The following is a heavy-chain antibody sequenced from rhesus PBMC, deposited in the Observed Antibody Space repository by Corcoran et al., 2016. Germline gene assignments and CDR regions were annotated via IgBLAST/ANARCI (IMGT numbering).Heavy chain of an antibody. V-gene: IGHV4-147*01. Sequence: QVQLQESGPGLVRPSETLSLTCAVSGCSIRSNYWSWIRQPPGKGLEWIGYIYGRTGSTYYNPSRKSQVTIATDTAKNHFSLRLSSVTAADTSVYYCARGPIDYWGQGVLVTVSS. CDR2: IYGRTGST. CDR3: ARGPIDY. CDR1: GCSIRSNY. J-gene: IGHJ4*01.